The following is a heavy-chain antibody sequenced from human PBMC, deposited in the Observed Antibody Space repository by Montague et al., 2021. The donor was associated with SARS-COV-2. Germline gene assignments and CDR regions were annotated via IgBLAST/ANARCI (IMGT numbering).Heavy chain of an antibody. CDR1: GFIFSSYA. Sequence: SLRLSCAASGFIFSSYAMHWVRQAPGKGLEWVAVISYDGSNKYYADSVKGRFTISRDNSKNTLYLQMNSLRAEDTAVYYCVRDNYDYVWGSYRYIYWGQGTLVTVSS. CDR3: VRDNYDYVWGSYRYIY. J-gene: IGHJ4*02. CDR2: ISYDGSNK. D-gene: IGHD3-16*02. V-gene: IGHV3-30*04.